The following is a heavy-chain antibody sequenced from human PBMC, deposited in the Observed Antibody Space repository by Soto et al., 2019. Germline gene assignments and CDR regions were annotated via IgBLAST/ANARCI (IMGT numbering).Heavy chain of an antibody. CDR2: ISDSAEST. V-gene: IGHV3-23*01. J-gene: IGHJ4*02. CDR1: GFTFTSYV. D-gene: IGHD3-3*01. Sequence: EVQLLESGGGLVQPGGSLRLSCAVSGFTFTSYVMSWVRQAPGKGLEWVSTISDSAESTYYADSVKGRFTISRDNSKNTLYLQMNSLRPEDTAVYYCAKGAYYDFWSGYSAFDYWGQGTLVTVSS. CDR3: AKGAYYDFWSGYSAFDY.